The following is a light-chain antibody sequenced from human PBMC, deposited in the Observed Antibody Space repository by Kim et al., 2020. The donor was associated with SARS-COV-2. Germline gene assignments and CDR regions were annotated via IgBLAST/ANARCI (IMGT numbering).Light chain of an antibody. CDR3: QAWDSSTEV. CDR1: KLVDKY. Sequence: SVSPGQTASITCYGDKLVDKYASWYQQKTGQSPVLLIYQGAKRPSGIPERFSSFSSGNTATLTISGTQAIDEADYYCQAWDSSTEVFGGGTQLTVL. V-gene: IGLV3-1*01. J-gene: IGLJ3*02. CDR2: QGA.